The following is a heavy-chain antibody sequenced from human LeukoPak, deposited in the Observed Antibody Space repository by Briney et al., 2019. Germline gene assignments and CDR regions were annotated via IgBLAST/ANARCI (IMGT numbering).Heavy chain of an antibody. CDR3: AKVLAVVGRWG. CDR1: GFTFSSYA. D-gene: IGHD6-19*01. V-gene: IGHV3-30*04. CDR2: ISYDGSNK. Sequence: QPGRSLRLSCAASGFTFSSYAMHWVRQAPGKGLEWVAVISYDGSNKYYADSVKGRFTISRDNSKNTLYLQMNSLRAEDTAVYYCAKVLAVVGRWGWGQGTLVTVSS. J-gene: IGHJ4*02.